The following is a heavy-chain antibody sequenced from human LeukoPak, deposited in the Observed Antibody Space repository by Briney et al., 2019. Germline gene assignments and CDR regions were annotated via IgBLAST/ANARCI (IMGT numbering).Heavy chain of an antibody. CDR2: IKSKTDGGTI. CDR3: TTDLPTSGSYYWDASDI. J-gene: IGHJ3*02. V-gene: IGHV3-15*01. D-gene: IGHD1-26*01. CDR1: GFIFSNAW. Sequence: GGSLRLSCAASGFIFSNAWMNWVRQSPGKGLEWVGRIKSKTDGGTIDYAAHVKGRFTISRDDSKNSLYLQMNSLRTEDTAVYHCTTDLPTSGSYYWDASDIWGQGTMVTVSS.